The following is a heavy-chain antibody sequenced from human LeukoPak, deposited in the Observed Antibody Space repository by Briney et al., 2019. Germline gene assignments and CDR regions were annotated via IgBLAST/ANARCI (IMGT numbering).Heavy chain of an antibody. D-gene: IGHD3-16*02. CDR3: ARRIDSYYYGMDV. V-gene: IGHV5-51*01. Sequence: GESLKISCKGSGYSFTSCWIGWVRQMPGKGLEWMGIIYPGDSDTRYSPSFQGQVTISADKSISTAYLQWSSLKASDTAMYYCARRIDSYYYGMDVWGQGTTVTVSS. CDR2: IYPGDSDT. J-gene: IGHJ6*02. CDR1: GYSFTSCW.